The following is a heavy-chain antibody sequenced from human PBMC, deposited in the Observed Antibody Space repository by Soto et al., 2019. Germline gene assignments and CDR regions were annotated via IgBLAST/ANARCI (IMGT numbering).Heavy chain of an antibody. D-gene: IGHD3-22*01. V-gene: IGHV3-30-3*01. CDR3: AKDRYLDHDSRGYLFHN. CDR1: GFTFSSYA. J-gene: IGHJ4*02. CDR2: ISYDGSNK. Sequence: GGSLRLSCAASGFTFSSYAMHWVRQAPGKGLEWVAVISYDGSNKHYADSVKGRFTISRDNSKNTLYLQMNSLRAEDTAVYYCAKDRYLDHDSRGYLFHNWGQGTLVTVS.